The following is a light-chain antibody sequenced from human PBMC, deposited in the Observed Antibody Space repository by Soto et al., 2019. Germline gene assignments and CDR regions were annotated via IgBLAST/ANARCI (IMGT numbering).Light chain of an antibody. J-gene: IGLJ3*02. CDR2: EVS. CDR3: SSFTSSHTGV. CDR1: SSDVGGYNY. Sequence: QSALTQPASVSGSPGLSITISCTGTSSDVGGYNYVSWYQQHPGKAPKLMICEVSNRPSGVSNRFSGSKSGNTASLTISGLQAEDEADYYCSSFTSSHTGVFGGGTKLTVL. V-gene: IGLV2-14*01.